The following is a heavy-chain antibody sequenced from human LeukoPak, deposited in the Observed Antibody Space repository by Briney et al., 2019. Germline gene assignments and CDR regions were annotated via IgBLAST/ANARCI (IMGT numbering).Heavy chain of an antibody. CDR2: INHSGST. J-gene: IGHJ4*02. V-gene: IGHV4-34*01. D-gene: IGHD6-19*01. Sequence: SETLSLTCAVYGGSFSGYYWSWIRQPPGKGLEWIGEINHSGSTNYNPSLKSRVTISVDTSKNQFSLKLSSVTAADTAVYYCARVGRGGWYVLDYWGQGTLVTVSS. CDR1: GGSFSGYY. CDR3: ARVGRGGWYVLDY.